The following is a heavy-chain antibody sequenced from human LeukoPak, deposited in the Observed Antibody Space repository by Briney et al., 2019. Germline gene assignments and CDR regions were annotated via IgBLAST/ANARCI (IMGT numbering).Heavy chain of an antibody. J-gene: IGHJ1*01. CDR3: ARGRQLHLGELFPFAEFFQP. CDR1: GYTFTGQY. Sequence: ASVNDSCKTSGYTFTGQYLHWVRQAPGQGLDWMGWINPNSGGTKSEQKFQGRVIMTRDTSISTAYMELRSLSSDDTAVYYCARGRQLHLGELFPFAEFFQPWGQGTLVTVFS. D-gene: IGHD3-16*01. V-gene: IGHV1-2*02. CDR2: INPNSGGT.